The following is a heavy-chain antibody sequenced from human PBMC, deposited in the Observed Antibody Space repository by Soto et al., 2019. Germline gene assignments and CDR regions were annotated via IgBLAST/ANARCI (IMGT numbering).Heavy chain of an antibody. V-gene: IGHV2-5*01. Sequence: QITLKESGPTLVKPTQTLTLTCTFSGFSLSTSGLGVAWIRQPPGQSLEWLALIYWNDDKRYSPSLRNRLTITKDTSKNQVVLTMTNMEPVDTATYYCAHRRRGANCGDYWGQGTLVTVSS. CDR2: IYWNDDK. J-gene: IGHJ4*02. CDR3: AHRRRGANCGDY. CDR1: GFSLSTSGLG. D-gene: IGHD1-1*01.